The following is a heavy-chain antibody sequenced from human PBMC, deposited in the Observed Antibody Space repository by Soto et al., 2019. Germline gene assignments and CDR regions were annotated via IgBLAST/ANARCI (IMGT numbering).Heavy chain of an antibody. V-gene: IGHV3-11*01. D-gene: IGHD3-9*01. CDR2: ISSSFVSM. CDR1: GFPFSNYY. CDR3: ARVSATGWVVNGREYFDY. Sequence: LRLSCAVSGFPFSNYYMSWIRQAPGKGLEWLADISSSFVSMHYADSVKDRFSISRDNANNSLFLQMNSLRADGTAVYYCARVSATGWVVNGREYFDYWGQGALVTVSS. J-gene: IGHJ4*02.